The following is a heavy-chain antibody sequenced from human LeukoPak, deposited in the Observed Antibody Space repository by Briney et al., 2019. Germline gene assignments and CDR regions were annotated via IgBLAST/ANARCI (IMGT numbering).Heavy chain of an antibody. D-gene: IGHD3-9*01. CDR1: GFSFSTRGVG. J-gene: IGHJ4*02. CDR2: IYWDEDK. CDR3: ARSPYYDILTGSRGTFDY. Sequence: SGPTLVXPTQTLTLTCTFSGFSFSTRGVGVGWIRQPPGKALEWLAVIYWDEDKRYRPSLKSRLTITKDTSKNQVVLTMTNMDPVDTATYYCARSPYYDILTGSRGTFDYWGRGILVTVSS. V-gene: IGHV2-5*02.